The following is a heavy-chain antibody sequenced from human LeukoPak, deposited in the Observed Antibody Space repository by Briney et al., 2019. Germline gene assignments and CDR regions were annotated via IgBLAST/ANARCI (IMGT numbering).Heavy chain of an antibody. J-gene: IGHJ6*03. Sequence: GESLKISCKGSGYIFTSYWIGWVRQMPGKGLEWMGIIYPGDSDTKYGPSFQGQITISADKSISTAYLQWSSLKASDTALYYCARQTNTPATGTGNYYYMDVWGKGTTVTVSS. D-gene: IGHD6-13*01. CDR1: GYIFTSYW. V-gene: IGHV5-51*01. CDR3: ARQTNTPATGTGNYYYMDV. CDR2: IYPGDSDT.